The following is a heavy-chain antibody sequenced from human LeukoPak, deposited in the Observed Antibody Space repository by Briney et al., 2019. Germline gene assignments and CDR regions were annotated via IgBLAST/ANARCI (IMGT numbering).Heavy chain of an antibody. V-gene: IGHV4-30-4*01. CDR3: ARDPLPRYCSGGSCQEGFDY. CDR2: IYYSGST. CDR1: GGSISSGDYY. Sequence: PSQTLSLTCTVSGGSISSGDYYWSWIRQPPGKGLEWIGYIYYSGSTYYNPSLKSRVTISVDTSKNQFSLKLSSVTAADTAVYYCARDPLPRYCSGGSCQEGFDYWGQGTLVTVSS. D-gene: IGHD2-15*01. J-gene: IGHJ4*02.